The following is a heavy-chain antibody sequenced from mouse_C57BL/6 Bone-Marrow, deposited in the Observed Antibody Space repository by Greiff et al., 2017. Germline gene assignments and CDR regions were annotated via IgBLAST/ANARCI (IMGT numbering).Heavy chain of an antibody. J-gene: IGHJ2*01. CDR1: GFNIKDDY. V-gene: IGHV14-4*01. CDR3: TPLYYGNFH. CDR2: IDPENGDT. D-gene: IGHD2-1*01. Sequence: EVKLVESGAELVRPGASVKLSCTASGFNIKDDYMHWVKQRPEQGLEWIGWIDPENGDTEYASKFQGKATITADTSSNTAYLQLSSLTSEDTAVDYCTPLYYGNFHWGQGTTLTVAS.